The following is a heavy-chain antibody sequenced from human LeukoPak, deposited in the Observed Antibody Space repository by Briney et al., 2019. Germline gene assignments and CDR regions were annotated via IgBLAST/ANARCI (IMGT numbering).Heavy chain of an antibody. Sequence: GGSLRLSCAASGFTVSNNYMSWVRQAPGKGLEWVSVIYSGGSTYYADSVKGRFTISRDIYKNTLHLQMNSLRAEDTAVYYCARGFQYGSGSYPYSLWGQGTLDTVSS. D-gene: IGHD3-10*01. CDR2: IYSGGST. J-gene: IGHJ4*02. CDR1: GFTVSNNY. V-gene: IGHV3-66*01. CDR3: ARGFQYGSGSYPYSL.